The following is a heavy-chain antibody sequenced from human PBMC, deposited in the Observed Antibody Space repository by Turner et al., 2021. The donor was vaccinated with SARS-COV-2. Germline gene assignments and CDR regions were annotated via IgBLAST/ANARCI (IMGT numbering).Heavy chain of an antibody. CDR2: INPYSGGT. CDR1: GYTFTDHY. D-gene: IGHD3-3*01. J-gene: IGHJ6*02. Sequence: QVQLVQSGAEVKKPGASVKVSCKASGYTFTDHYLHWVRQAPGQGLEWMGWINPYSGGTTFAQKFQDRVTVTRDTSISTAYMELRRLKFDDMAVYYGAMGRDDLNMEVWGQGTTVTVSS. CDR3: AMGRDDLNMEV. V-gene: IGHV1-2*02.